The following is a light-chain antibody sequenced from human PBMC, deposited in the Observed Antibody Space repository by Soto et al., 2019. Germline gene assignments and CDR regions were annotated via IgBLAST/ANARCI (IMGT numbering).Light chain of an antibody. Sequence: EKLMSQSPATLSVSPGERVTLSCRASQNIQNHMSWFLQTLGQTPRLXIYDAIIRDADVPARFSGSWAGTDCTLTINSLQYEDVSVFYCQQYDAWTLTFCGGTQVDIK. CDR3: QQYDAWTLT. V-gene: IGKV3-15*01. CDR1: QNIQNH. J-gene: IGKJ4*01. CDR2: DAI.